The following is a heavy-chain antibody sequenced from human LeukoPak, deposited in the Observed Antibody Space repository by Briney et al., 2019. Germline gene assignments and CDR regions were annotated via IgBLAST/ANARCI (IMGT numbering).Heavy chain of an antibody. CDR2: INPNSGGT. J-gene: IGHJ4*02. CDR1: GYTFTSYG. CDR3: ARLTSISSGTDF. Sequence: ASVKVSCKASGYTFTSYGINWVRQAPGQGLEWMGWINPNSGGTNYAQNFQGRVTMTRDTSISTAYMELTRLRSDDTAVYYCARLTSISSGTDFWGPGTLVTVSS. D-gene: IGHD6-13*01. V-gene: IGHV1-2*02.